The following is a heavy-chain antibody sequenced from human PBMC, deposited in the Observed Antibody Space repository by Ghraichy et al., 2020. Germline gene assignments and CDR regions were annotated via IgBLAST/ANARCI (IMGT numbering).Heavy chain of an antibody. CDR1: GFTISDYY. CDR3: AREGGYCSGGTCYSYNWFDP. CDR2: ISSSSTFT. Sequence: GESLNISCAASGFTISDYYMSWIRQAPGKGLEWVSYISSSSTFTNYADSAKGRFTISRDNAENSLYLQMNSLRVEDTAVYYCAREGGYCSGGTCYSYNWFDPWGQGTLVTVSS. V-gene: IGHV3-11*06. J-gene: IGHJ5*02. D-gene: IGHD2-15*01.